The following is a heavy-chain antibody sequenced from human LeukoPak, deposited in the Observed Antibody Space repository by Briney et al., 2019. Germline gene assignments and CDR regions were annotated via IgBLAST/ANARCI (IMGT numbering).Heavy chain of an antibody. CDR2: ISSSSSTI. CDR1: GFTFSSYS. V-gene: IGHV3-48*02. Sequence: GGSLRLSCAASGFTFSSYSMNWVRQAPGKGLEWVSYISSSSSTIYYADSVKGRFTISRDNAKNSLYLQMNSLRDEDTAVYYCARDSTPDDIVGAHDPDAFDIWGQGTMVTVSS. J-gene: IGHJ3*02. CDR3: ARDSTPDDIVGAHDPDAFDI. D-gene: IGHD1-26*01.